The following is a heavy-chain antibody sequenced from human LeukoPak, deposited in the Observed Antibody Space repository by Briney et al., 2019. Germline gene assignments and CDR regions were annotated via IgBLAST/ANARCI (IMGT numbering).Heavy chain of an antibody. Sequence: SETLSLTCTVSGGSISSGDYYWRWIRQPPGKGLEWIGYIYYSGSTYYNPSLKSRVTISVDTSKNQFSLKLSSVTAADTAVYYCARVGVRGVIRSYWGQGTLVTVSS. V-gene: IGHV4-30-4*01. D-gene: IGHD3-10*01. J-gene: IGHJ4*02. CDR1: GGSISSGDYY. CDR3: ARVGVRGVIRSY. CDR2: IYYSGST.